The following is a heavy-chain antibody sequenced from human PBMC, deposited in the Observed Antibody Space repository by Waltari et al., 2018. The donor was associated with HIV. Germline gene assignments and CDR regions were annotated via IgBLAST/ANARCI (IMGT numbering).Heavy chain of an antibody. CDR1: GGPLRDYF. V-gene: IGHV4-34*01. CDR2: NDQNGET. CDR3: VRGLGSRPFYRSYDI. J-gene: IGHJ4*02. Sequence: QVQLRQWGAGLLKPTETLSLTCAVYGGPLRDYFWAWIRQSPDKGLGWIGENDQNGETNYNPSFKTRVAISLNMSKNQISLNLGSATAADMAVYYCVRGLGSRPFYRSYDIWGQGTLVTVSS. D-gene: IGHD3-16*01.